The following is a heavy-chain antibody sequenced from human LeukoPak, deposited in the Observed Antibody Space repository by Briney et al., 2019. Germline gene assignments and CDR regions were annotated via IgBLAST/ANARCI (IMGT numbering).Heavy chain of an antibody. CDR3: ARHYRGSSTNFYMDV. J-gene: IGHJ6*03. CDR2: IYPGDSDI. V-gene: IGHV5-51*01. CDR1: GYNFATYW. D-gene: IGHD2-2*01. Sequence: GESLKISCKGSGYNFATYWIGWVRQMPGKGLEWMGIIYPGDSDIRYSPSFQGQVTISADQSISTAYLQWSSLKASDTAMYYCARHYRGSSTNFYMDVWGKGTTVTVSS.